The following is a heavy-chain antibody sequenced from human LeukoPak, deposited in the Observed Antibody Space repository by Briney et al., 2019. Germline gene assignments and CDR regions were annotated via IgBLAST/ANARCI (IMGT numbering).Heavy chain of an antibody. V-gene: IGHV3-30*02. D-gene: IGHD4-17*01. Sequence: GGSLRLSCAASGFTFSSYGMHWVRQAPGKGLDWVAFIRYDGSNKYYADSVKGRFTISRDNSKNTLYLQMNSLRAEDTAVYYCAKGNDYGDRNPDYWGQGTLVTVSS. CDR3: AKGNDYGDRNPDY. CDR2: IRYDGSNK. CDR1: GFTFSSYG. J-gene: IGHJ4*02.